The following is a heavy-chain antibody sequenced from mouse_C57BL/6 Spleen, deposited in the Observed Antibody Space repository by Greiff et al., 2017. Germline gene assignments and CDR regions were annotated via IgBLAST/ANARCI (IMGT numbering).Heavy chain of an antibody. CDR2: IYPRSGNT. J-gene: IGHJ3*01. CDR3: ARRITTVVATPFAY. V-gene: IGHV1-81*01. CDR1: GYTFTSYG. D-gene: IGHD1-1*01. Sequence: VKLVESGAELARPGASVKLSCKASGYTFTSYGISWVKQRTGQGLEWIGEIYPRSGNTYYNEKFKGKATLTADKSSSTAYMELRSLTSEDSAVYFCARRITTVVATPFAYWGQGTLVTVSA.